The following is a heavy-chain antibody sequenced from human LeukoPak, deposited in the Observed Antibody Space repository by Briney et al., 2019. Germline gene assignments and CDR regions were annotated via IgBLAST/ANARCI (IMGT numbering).Heavy chain of an antibody. Sequence: GGSLRLSCAASGFTFSSYTMNWVRQAPGKGLEWVSSITSSSSYIYYADSVKGRFTISRDNAKNSLCLQMNSLRAEDTAVYYCAKGTGHSGSYVHRRTYYFDYWGQGTLVTVSS. D-gene: IGHD1-26*01. CDR3: AKGTGHSGSYVHRRTYYFDY. V-gene: IGHV3-21*04. J-gene: IGHJ4*02. CDR1: GFTFSSYT. CDR2: ITSSSSYI.